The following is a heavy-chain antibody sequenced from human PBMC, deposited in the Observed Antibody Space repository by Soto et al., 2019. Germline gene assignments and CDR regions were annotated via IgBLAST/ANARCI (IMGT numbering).Heavy chain of an antibody. CDR2: INQDGSGE. CDR1: GLTLSGYW. D-gene: IGHD3-16*01. J-gene: IGHJ5*02. CDR3: ARVPSQESRYVWFDP. V-gene: IGHV3-7*03. Sequence: EVRLVASGGDLVQPGGSLRLSCAASGLTLSGYWMSWVRHAPGKGLEWVADINQDGSGEYYVDSVKGRFTMSRDNAKNSLYLFMHSLRAEDTAIYYCARVPSQESRYVWFDPWGQGTLVTVSS.